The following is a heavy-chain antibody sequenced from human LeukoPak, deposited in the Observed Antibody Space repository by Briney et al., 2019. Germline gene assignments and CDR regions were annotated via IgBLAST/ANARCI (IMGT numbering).Heavy chain of an antibody. CDR3: ARPRSYCSSWKGFDP. D-gene: IGHD6-13*01. CDR2: IYTNGST. V-gene: IGHV4-61*09. Sequence: SQTLSLTCTVSGGSISSGNYYWSWIRQPAGKGLEWIGHIYTNGSTNYNPSLKSRVTMSVDTSKNQLSLKLTSVTAADTAVYYCARPRSYCSSWKGFDPWGQGTLVTVSS. CDR1: GGSISSGNYY. J-gene: IGHJ5*02.